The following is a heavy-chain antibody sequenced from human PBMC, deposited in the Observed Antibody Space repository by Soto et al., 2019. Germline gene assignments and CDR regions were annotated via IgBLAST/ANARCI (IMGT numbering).Heavy chain of an antibody. Sequence: QVQSVQSGAEVKKPVASVKVSCKASGYTCTSYYMHWVRKAPGQALEGMGIITPSGTTTDYAHKFQGRVTMTRDTSTSTYYLELSSLRSEDTAVYYCARPHIASHDYCGMDVWGKGNTVSVS. CDR2: ITPSGTTT. CDR1: GYTCTSYY. V-gene: IGHV1-46*01. D-gene: IGHD2-2*01. J-gene: IGHJ6*04. CDR3: ARPHIASHDYCGMDV.